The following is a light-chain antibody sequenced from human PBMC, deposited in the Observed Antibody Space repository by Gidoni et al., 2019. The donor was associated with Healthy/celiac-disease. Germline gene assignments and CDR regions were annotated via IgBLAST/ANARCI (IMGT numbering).Light chain of an antibody. V-gene: IGKV4-1*01. Sequence: LVMTQSPDSLAVSLGERATINCKSSQSVLYSSNNKNYLAWYQKKPGQPPKLLIYWASTRESGVPDRFSGSGSGTDFTLTISSLQAEDVAVYYCQQYYSNPLTFGGGTKVEIK. CDR2: WAS. J-gene: IGKJ4*01. CDR1: QSVLYSSNNKNY. CDR3: QQYYSNPLT.